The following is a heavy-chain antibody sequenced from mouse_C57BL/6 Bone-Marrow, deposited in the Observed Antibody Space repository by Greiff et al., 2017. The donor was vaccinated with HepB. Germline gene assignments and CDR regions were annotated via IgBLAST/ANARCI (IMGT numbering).Heavy chain of an antibody. D-gene: IGHD1-1*02. J-gene: IGHJ2*01. CDR3: TTNVVVFFDY. V-gene: IGHV14-4*01. CDR2: IDPENGDT. CDR1: GFNIKDDY. Sequence: EVQLQQSGAELVRPGASVKLSCTASGFNIKDDYMHWVKQRPEQGLEWIGWIDPENGDTEYASKFQGKATIPTDASSNTAYLQLSSLTSEDTAVYYCTTNVVVFFDYWGRGTTLTVTS.